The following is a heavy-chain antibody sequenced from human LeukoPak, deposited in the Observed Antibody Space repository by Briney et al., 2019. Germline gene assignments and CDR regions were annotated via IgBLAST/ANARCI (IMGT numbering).Heavy chain of an antibody. CDR2: ISGSGGST. D-gene: IGHD6-13*01. J-gene: IGHJ6*02. CDR1: GFTFSSYA. CDR3: AKDLIAAAGTGYYYYGMDV. Sequence: GGSLRLSCAASGFTFSSYAMSWVRQAPGKGLEWVSAISGSGGSTYYADSVKGRFTISRDNSKNTRYLQMNSLRAEDTAVYYCAKDLIAAAGTGYYYYGMDVWGQGTTVTVSS. V-gene: IGHV3-23*01.